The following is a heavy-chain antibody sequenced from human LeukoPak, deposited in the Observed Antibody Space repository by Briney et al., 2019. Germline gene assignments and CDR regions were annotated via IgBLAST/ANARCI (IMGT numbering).Heavy chain of an antibody. V-gene: IGHV3-21*01. D-gene: IGHD2/OR15-2a*01. J-gene: IGHJ4*02. CDR2: ISSSTYI. CDR3: ARGSMTADY. CDR1: GFTFRTYT. Sequence: KPGGSLRLSCAASGFTFRTYTMNWVRQAPGKGLEWVSSISSSTYIYYADSMKGRFTISRDNAKSSLYLQMNSLRAEDTAVYYCARGSMTADYWGQGTLVTVSS.